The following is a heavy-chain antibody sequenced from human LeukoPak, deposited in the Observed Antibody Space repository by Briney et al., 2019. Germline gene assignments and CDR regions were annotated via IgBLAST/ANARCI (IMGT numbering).Heavy chain of an antibody. CDR1: DGSISGYY. D-gene: IGHD4-17*01. J-gene: IGHJ4*02. CDR2: IYYTGST. CDR3: ARGTVTTYFFDY. V-gene: IGHV4-59*13. Sequence: PSETLSLTCSVSDGSISGYYCSWIRQPPGKGLEWIGYIYYTGSTNYNPSLKSRVTMSVDTSQNHFSLKLSSVTAADTAVYYCARGTVTTYFFDYWGQGTLVTVSS.